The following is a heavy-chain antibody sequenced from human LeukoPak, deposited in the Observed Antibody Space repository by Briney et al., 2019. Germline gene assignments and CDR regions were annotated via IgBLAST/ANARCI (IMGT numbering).Heavy chain of an antibody. CDR3: ARRGKLGLDY. CDR2: IYYSGST. J-gene: IGHJ4*02. D-gene: IGHD7-27*01. Sequence: SETLSLTCTVSGGSISSGGYYWSWIRQHPGKGLEWIGYIYYSGSTNYNPSLKSRVTISVDTSKNQFSLKLSSVTAADTAVYYCARRGKLGLDYWGQGTLVTVSS. CDR1: GGSISSGGYY. V-gene: IGHV4-61*08.